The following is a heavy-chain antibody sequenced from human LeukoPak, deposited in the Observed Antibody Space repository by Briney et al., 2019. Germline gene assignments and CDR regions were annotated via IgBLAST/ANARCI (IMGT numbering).Heavy chain of an antibody. J-gene: IGHJ1*01. Sequence: SETLSLTCTVSGASISSSSYYWAWIRQPPGKGLEWIGRMDYSGSTYYKPSLKSRVTIPVDTSKNQFSLKLSSVTAADTAVYYCAGYSGSHLGAGAKYFQHWGQGTLVTVSS. CDR2: MDYSGST. V-gene: IGHV4-39*01. CDR1: GASISSSSYY. CDR3: AGYSGSHLGAGAKYFQH. D-gene: IGHD1-26*01.